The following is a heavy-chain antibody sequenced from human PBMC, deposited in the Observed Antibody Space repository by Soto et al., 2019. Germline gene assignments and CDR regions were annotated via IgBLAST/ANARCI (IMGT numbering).Heavy chain of an antibody. V-gene: IGHV3-23*01. D-gene: IGHD6-13*01. CDR2: ISGSGGST. Sequence: PGGSLRLSCAASGFTFSSYAMSWVRQAPGKGLEWVSAISGSGGSTYYADSVKGRFTISRDNSKNTLYLQMNSLRAEDTAVYYCAKVLGAAAGTRTPYYFDYWGQGTLVTVSS. CDR3: AKVLGAAAGTRTPYYFDY. CDR1: GFTFSSYA. J-gene: IGHJ4*02.